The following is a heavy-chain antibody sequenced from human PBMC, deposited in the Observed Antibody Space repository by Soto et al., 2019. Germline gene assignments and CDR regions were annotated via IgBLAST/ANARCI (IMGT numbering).Heavy chain of an antibody. J-gene: IGHJ4*02. D-gene: IGHD3-3*01. CDR3: ARSRPYDFWSGYYPGAILFDY. CDR2: ISSSSSYT. CDR1: GFTFSDYY. V-gene: IGHV3-11*06. Sequence: GGSLRLSCAASGFTFSDYYMSWIRQAPGKGLEWVSYISSSSSYTNYADSVKGRFTISRDNAKNSLYLQMNSLRAEDTAVYYCARSRPYDFWSGYYPGAILFDYWGQGTLVTVSS.